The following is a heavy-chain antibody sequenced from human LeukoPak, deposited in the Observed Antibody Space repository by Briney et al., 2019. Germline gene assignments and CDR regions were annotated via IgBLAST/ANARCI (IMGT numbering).Heavy chain of an antibody. CDR1: GGSINNGGYY. Sequence: PSQTLSLTCTVSGGSINNGGYYWSWIRQHPGKGLEWIGYIYYSGSSYYNPSFRSRVTISVDTSKNHFSLKLSSATAADTAVYYCARNRDGYNSFDYWGRGTLVTVSS. CDR3: ARNRDGYNSFDY. D-gene: IGHD5-24*01. V-gene: IGHV4-31*03. J-gene: IGHJ4*02. CDR2: IYYSGSS.